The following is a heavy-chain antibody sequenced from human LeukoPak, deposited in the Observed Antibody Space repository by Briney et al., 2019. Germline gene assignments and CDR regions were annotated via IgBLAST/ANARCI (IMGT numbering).Heavy chain of an antibody. V-gene: IGHV3-33*06. J-gene: IGHJ4*02. CDR2: IWHDGNTK. CDR1: GFTFSNYG. Sequence: GSSLRLSCSTSGFTFSNYGMHWVRQAPGKGLEWVAVIWHDGNTKYYADSVKGRFTISRDNSKNTLYLQMNSLRAEDTAMYYCANNFDYWGQGTLATVSS. CDR3: ANNFDY.